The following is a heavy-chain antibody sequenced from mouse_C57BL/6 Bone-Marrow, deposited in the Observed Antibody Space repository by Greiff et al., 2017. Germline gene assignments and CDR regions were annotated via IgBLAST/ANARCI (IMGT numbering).Heavy chain of an antibody. D-gene: IGHD1-1*01. V-gene: IGHV1-63*01. CDR2: IYPGGGYP. J-gene: IGHJ3*01. CDR1: GYTFTNYW. CDR3: ATDYYGSSAFAY. Sequence: VKLMESGAELVRPGTSVKKSCKASGYTFTNYWIGWAKQRPGHGLEWIGDIYPGGGYPNYNEKFKGKATLTADKSSSTAYMQFSSLTSEDSAMYYCATDYYGSSAFAYWGQGTLVTVSA.